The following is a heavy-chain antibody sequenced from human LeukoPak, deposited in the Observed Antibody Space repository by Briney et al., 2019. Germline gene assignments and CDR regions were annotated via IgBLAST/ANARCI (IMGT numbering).Heavy chain of an antibody. CDR1: GGTFSSYA. V-gene: IGHV1-18*01. J-gene: IGHJ4*02. CDR2: ISAYNGNT. CDR3: ARDEGTGYSYGSFAY. Sequence: GASVKVSCKASGGTFSSYAISWVQQAPGQGLEWMGWISAYNGNTNYAQKFQGRVTMTTDTSTSTAYMELRSLRSDDTAVYYCARDEGTGYSYGSFAYWGQGTLVTVSS. D-gene: IGHD5-18*01.